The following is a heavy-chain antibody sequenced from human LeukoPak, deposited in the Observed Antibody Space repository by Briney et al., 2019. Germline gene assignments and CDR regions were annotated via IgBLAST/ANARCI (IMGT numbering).Heavy chain of an antibody. CDR2: IIPIFGTA. CDR3: ARVFKGSGKSSFDY. CDR1: GGTFSSYA. J-gene: IGHJ4*02. V-gene: IGHV1-69*05. D-gene: IGHD3-10*01. Sequence: EASVKVSCKASGGTFSSYAISWVRQAPGQGLEWMGRIIPIFGTANYAQKFQGRVTITTDESTSTAYMELSSLRSEDTAVYYCARVFKGSGKSSFDYWGQGTLVTVSS.